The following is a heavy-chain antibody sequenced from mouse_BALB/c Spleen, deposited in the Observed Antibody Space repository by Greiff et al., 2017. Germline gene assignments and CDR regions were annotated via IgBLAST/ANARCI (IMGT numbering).Heavy chain of an antibody. CDR2: INPGSGGT. V-gene: IGHV1-54*01. J-gene: IGHJ3*01. CDR1: GYAFTNYL. D-gene: IGHD1-1*01. CDR3: ERSYYGSSPFAY. Sequence: VQLQQSGAELVRPGTSVKVSCKASGYAFTNYLIEWVKQRPGQGLEWIGVINPGSGGTNYNEKFKGKATLTADKSSSTAYMQLSSLTSDDSAVYFCERSYYGSSPFAYWGQGTLVTVSA.